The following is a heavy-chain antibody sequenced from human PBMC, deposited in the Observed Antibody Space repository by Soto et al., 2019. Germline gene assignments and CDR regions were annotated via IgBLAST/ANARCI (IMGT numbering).Heavy chain of an antibody. CDR2: ISGSGGSP. V-gene: IGHV3-23*01. Sequence: EVQLLESGGGLVQPGGSLGLSCAAPGLPFSSYALSWVRQPPGKGLEWVSAISGSGGSPYYADSVKGRFTISRDNSKNTLYLQMNSLRAEDTAVYYCANLEGFGERLVDYWGQGTLVTVSS. J-gene: IGHJ4*02. CDR1: GLPFSSYA. D-gene: IGHD3-10*01. CDR3: ANLEGFGERLVDY.